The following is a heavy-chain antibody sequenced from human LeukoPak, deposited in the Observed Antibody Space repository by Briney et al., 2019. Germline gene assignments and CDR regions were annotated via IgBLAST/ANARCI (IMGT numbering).Heavy chain of an antibody. Sequence: PGGSLRLSCAASGFTFSSYSMNWVRQAPGKGLEWVSGITGAGHTYYADSVQGRFTIYRDNSKNTLYLQMNSLRPEDTAVYYCAKKWSGDYDSSGINDAFDLWGQGTMVTVSS. CDR1: GFTFSSYS. D-gene: IGHD3-22*01. J-gene: IGHJ3*01. V-gene: IGHV3-23*01. CDR2: ITGAGHT. CDR3: AKKWSGDYDSSGINDAFDL.